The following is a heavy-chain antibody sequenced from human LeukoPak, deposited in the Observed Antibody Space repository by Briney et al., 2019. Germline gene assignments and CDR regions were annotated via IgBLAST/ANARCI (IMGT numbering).Heavy chain of an antibody. CDR3: ARDRTIAVAGMGHYYYMDV. Sequence: GGSLRLSCAASGFTFSSYWMSWVRQAPGKGLEWVANIKQDGSEKYYVDSVKGRFTISRDNAKNSLYLQMNSLRAEDTAVYYCARDRTIAVAGMGHYYYMDVWGKGTTVTVSS. J-gene: IGHJ6*03. V-gene: IGHV3-7*01. CDR1: GFTFSSYW. D-gene: IGHD6-19*01. CDR2: IKQDGSEK.